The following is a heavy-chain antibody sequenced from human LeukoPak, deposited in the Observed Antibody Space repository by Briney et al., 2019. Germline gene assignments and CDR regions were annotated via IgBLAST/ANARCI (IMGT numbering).Heavy chain of an antibody. Sequence: PGGTLRLSCAASGFTFSSYGMSWVRQAPGKGLEWVSSISSSSSYIYYADSVKGRFTISRDNAKNSLYLQMNSLRAEDTAVYYCALGGWLQPFDYWGQGTLVTVSS. J-gene: IGHJ4*02. D-gene: IGHD5-24*01. CDR1: GFTFSSYG. V-gene: IGHV3-21*01. CDR3: ALGGWLQPFDY. CDR2: ISSSSSYI.